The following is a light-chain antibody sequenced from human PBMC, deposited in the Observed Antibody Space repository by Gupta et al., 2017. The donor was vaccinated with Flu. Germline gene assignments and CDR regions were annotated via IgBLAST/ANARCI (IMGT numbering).Light chain of an antibody. CDR1: QSLLHSNGYNY. J-gene: IGKJ4*01. V-gene: IGKV2-28*01. CDR2: LGS. CDR3: RQSLQTPHT. Sequence: DIVMTHSPLSLPVTPGAPASISCRSSQSLLHSNGYNYLDWYLQKPGQSPQLLIYLGSNRASGVPDRFSGSGSGTDFTLKISRVEAEDVGVYYCRQSLQTPHTFGGGTKLEIK.